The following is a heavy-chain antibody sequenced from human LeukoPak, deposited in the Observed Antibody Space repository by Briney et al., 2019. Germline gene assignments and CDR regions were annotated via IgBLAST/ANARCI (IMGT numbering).Heavy chain of an antibody. CDR2: ISSSSSYI. Sequence: GGSLRLSCAASGFTFSSYSMNWVRQAPGKGLEWVPSISSSSSYIYYADSVKGRFTISRDNAKNSLYLQMNSLRAEDTAVYYCARDKGDPPYSSSWYVGYDYWGQGTLVTVSS. V-gene: IGHV3-21*01. D-gene: IGHD6-13*01. CDR3: ARDKGDPPYSSSWYVGYDY. CDR1: GFTFSSYS. J-gene: IGHJ4*02.